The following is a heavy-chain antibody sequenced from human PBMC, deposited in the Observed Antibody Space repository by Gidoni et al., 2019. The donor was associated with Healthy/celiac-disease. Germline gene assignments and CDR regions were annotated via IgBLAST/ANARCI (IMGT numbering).Heavy chain of an antibody. D-gene: IGHD3-10*01. CDR1: GFSLSNARMG. V-gene: IGHV2-26*01. CDR2: IFSNDEK. Sequence: QVTLKESGPVLVKPTETLTLTCTVSGFSLSNARMGGSWIRQPPGKALEWLAHIFSNDEKSYSTSLKSRLTISKDTSKSQVVLTRTNMDPVDTATYYCARLYYGSGSFSPDGMDVWGQGTTVTVSS. CDR3: ARLYYGSGSFSPDGMDV. J-gene: IGHJ6*02.